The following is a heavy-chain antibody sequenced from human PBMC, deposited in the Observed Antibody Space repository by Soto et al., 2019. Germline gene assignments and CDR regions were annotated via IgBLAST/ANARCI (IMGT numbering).Heavy chain of an antibody. D-gene: IGHD3-10*01. CDR3: AKGRLFGEFVDAFDI. J-gene: IGHJ3*02. CDR1: GFSLTTIG. V-gene: IGHV3-30*18. CDR2: ISYDGSNK. Sequence: GGSLRPSCAAYGFSLTTIGMHWVRQSPDKGLEWGAVISYDGSNKYYADSVKGRFTISRDNSKNTLYLQMNSPRAEDTAVYYWAKGRLFGEFVDAFDIWGQGTRFTVSS.